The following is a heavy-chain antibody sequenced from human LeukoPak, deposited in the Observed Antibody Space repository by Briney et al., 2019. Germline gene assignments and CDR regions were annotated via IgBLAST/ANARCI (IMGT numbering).Heavy chain of an antibody. CDR2: IYTSGST. CDR1: GGSISSGSYY. D-gene: IGHD3-9*01. V-gene: IGHV4-61*02. Sequence: SETLSLTCTVSGGSISSGSYYWSWIRQPAGKGLEWIGRIYTSGSTNYNPSLKSRVTISVDTSKNQFSLKLSSVTAADTAVYYCASYRGYYDILTGYYTGTYFDYWGQGTLVTVSS. J-gene: IGHJ4*02. CDR3: ASYRGYYDILTGYYTGTYFDY.